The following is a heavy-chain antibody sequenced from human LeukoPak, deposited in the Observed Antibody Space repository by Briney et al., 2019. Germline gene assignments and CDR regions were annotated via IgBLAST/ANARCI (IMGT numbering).Heavy chain of an antibody. Sequence: SETLSLTCTVSGGPMSSYYWSWLRQPPGKGLEWIGYIYNNGRTNYNPSLKSRVTISVDTSKNQFSLRLTSVTAADTAVYYCARDPGSSGYWYFDLWGRGTLVTASS. J-gene: IGHJ2*01. CDR3: ARDPGSSGYWYFDL. CDR1: GGPMSSYY. CDR2: IYNNGRT. V-gene: IGHV4-59*01. D-gene: IGHD6-19*01.